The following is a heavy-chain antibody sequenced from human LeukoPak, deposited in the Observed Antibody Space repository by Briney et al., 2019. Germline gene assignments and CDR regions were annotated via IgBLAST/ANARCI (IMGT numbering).Heavy chain of an antibody. D-gene: IGHD3-22*01. V-gene: IGHV1-2*02. J-gene: IGHJ4*02. Sequence: ASVTVSCTASGYTFTGYYMHWVRQAPGQGLEWMGWINPNSGGTNYAQKFQGRVTMTRDTSISTAYMELSRLRSDDTAVYYCARDLTMIVVVTSTRYDYWGQGTLVTVSS. CDR2: INPNSGGT. CDR1: GYTFTGYY. CDR3: ARDLTMIVVVTSTRYDY.